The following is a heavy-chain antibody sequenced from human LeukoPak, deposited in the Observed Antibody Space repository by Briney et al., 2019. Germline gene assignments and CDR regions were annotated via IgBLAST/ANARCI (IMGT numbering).Heavy chain of an antibody. CDR2: INWNGGNT. J-gene: IGHJ4*02. D-gene: IGHD5-18*01. CDR1: GFTFDDYG. CDR3: VRRDTALVTYYFDY. Sequence: PGGSLRLSWAASGFTFDDYGMNWVRKAPGRGLEWVSAINWNGGNTDYADSVKGRFTISRDNAKNTLYLQMNSLRAEDTAFYYCVRRDTALVTYYFDYWGQGALVTVSS. V-gene: IGHV3-20*04.